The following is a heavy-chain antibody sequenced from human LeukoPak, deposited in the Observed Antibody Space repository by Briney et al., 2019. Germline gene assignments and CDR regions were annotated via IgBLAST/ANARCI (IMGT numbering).Heavy chain of an antibody. D-gene: IGHD3-22*01. Sequence: TGGSLRLSCAASGFPFSSYWMSWVRRAPGKGLERVANIKQDGSEKYYVDSVKGRFTISRDNAKNSLYLQMNSLRAEDTAVYYCARGGPFYDSSGYYGYWGQGTLVTVSS. J-gene: IGHJ4*02. V-gene: IGHV3-7*03. CDR2: IKQDGSEK. CDR3: ARGGPFYDSSGYYGY. CDR1: GFPFSSYW.